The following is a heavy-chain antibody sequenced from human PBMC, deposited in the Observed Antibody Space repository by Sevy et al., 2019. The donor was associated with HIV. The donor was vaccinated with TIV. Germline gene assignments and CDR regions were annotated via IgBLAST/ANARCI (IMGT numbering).Heavy chain of an antibody. CDR1: GGSISSSSYY. CDR2: IYYSGST. D-gene: IGHD3-10*01. Sequence: SETLSLTCTVSGGSISSSSYYWGWIRQPPGKGLEWIGSIYYSGSTYYNPSLKSRVTISVDTSKNQFSLKPSSVTAADTAVYYCARRRPPFVTMAWFAPWGQGTLVTVSS. V-gene: IGHV4-39*01. CDR3: ARRRPPFVTMAWFAP. J-gene: IGHJ5*02.